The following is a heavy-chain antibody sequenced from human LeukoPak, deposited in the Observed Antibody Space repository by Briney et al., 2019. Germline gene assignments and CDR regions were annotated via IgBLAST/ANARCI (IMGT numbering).Heavy chain of an antibody. CDR3: ARGRITIFGVVIPHFDN. J-gene: IGHJ4*02. CDR1: CGSISSYY. CDR2: IDNSGNT. Sequence: PSETLSLTCTVSCGSISSYYWSWIRQPPGKGLEWIGYIDNSGNTNSNPSLKSRVTMSVDTSKNQFSLKLSSVIAADTAVYYCARGRITIFGVVIPHFDNWGQGTLVTVSS. V-gene: IGHV4-59*01. D-gene: IGHD3-3*01.